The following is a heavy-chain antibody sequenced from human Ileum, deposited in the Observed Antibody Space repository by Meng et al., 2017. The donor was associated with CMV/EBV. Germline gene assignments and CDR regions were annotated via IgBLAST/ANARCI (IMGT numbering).Heavy chain of an antibody. V-gene: IGHV4-39*01. CDR2: IYYSGST. CDR3: ASQTEWLPVTDP. Sequence: CTVSGGSISSSSYYWGWIRQPPGKGLEWIGSIYYSGSTYYNPSLKSRVTISVDTSKNQFSLKLSSVTAADTAVYYCASQTEWLPVTDPWGQGTLVTVSS. CDR1: GGSISSSSYY. D-gene: IGHD3-3*01. J-gene: IGHJ5*02.